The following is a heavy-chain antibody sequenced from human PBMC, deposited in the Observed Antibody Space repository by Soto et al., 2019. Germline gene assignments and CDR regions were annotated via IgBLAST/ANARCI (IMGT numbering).Heavy chain of an antibody. CDR3: ARVDTAMVRGSEYYYYYGMDV. CDR2: ISYDGNYK. D-gene: IGHD5-18*01. J-gene: IGHJ6*02. CDR1: EFSFSNHA. V-gene: IGHV3-30*14. Sequence: GGSLRLSCAASEFSFSNHAIHWVRQAPGKGLEWVSSISYDGNYKYYADSVKGRFTISRDNSKNTLYLQMNSLRAEDTAVNYCARVDTAMVRGSEYYYYYGMDVWGQGTTVTVSS.